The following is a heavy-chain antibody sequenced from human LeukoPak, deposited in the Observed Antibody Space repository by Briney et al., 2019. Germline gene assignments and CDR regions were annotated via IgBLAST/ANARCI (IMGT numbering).Heavy chain of an antibody. CDR2: INHSGST. CDR1: GGSFSGYY. CDR3: ARHNGYSFGRQDY. J-gene: IGHJ4*02. Sequence: SSETLSLTCAVYGGSFSGYYWSWIRQPPGKGLEWIGEINHSGSTNYNPSLKSRVTISVDTSKNQFSLRLSSVTAADTAVYYCARHNGYSFGRQDYWGQGTLVTVSS. V-gene: IGHV4-34*01. D-gene: IGHD5-18*01.